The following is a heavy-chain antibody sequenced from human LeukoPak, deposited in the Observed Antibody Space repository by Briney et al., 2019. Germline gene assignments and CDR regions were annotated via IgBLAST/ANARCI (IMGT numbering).Heavy chain of an antibody. CDR3: ARQGIGSYFLDY. Sequence: GGSLRLSCAASGFTFSNHGMHWVRQPPGKGLEWVAVIWHDGSNKYYGDSVEGRFTISRDNSKNTVYLQMNSLRAEDTAMYYCARQGIGSYFLDYWGQGTLVTVSS. CDR1: GFTFSNHG. CDR2: IWHDGSNK. J-gene: IGHJ4*02. V-gene: IGHV3-33*01. D-gene: IGHD1-26*01.